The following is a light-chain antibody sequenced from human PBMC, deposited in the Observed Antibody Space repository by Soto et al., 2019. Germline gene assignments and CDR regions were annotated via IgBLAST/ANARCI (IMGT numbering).Light chain of an antibody. J-gene: IGKJ1*01. CDR1: QSISSW. CDR3: QQYNSYS. V-gene: IGKV1-5*01. CDR2: DAS. Sequence: DIPMTQSPSTLSASVGDRVTITCRASQSISSWLAWYQQKPGKAPKLLIYDASSLESGVPSRFSGSGSGTEFTLTISSLQPDDFATYYCQQYNSYSFGQGTKVDNK.